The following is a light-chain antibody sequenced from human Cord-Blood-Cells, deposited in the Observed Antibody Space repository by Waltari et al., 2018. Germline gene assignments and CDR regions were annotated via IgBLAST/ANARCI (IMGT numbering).Light chain of an antibody. CDR1: ALHNQY. CDR2: KDS. V-gene: IGLV3-25*03. Sequence: SYDLPQPPPLSVSPGHTARTTCSADALHNQYAYWYQQTPGQAPVLVIYKDSERPSGSPERFSGSNSGTTVTLTISGVQAEDEADYYCQSADSSGTYVVFGGGTKLTVL. CDR3: QSADSSGTYVV. J-gene: IGLJ2*01.